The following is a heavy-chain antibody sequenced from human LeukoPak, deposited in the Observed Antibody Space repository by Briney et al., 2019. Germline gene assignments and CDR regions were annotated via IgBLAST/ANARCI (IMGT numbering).Heavy chain of an antibody. Sequence: PGGSLTLSCAASGFSSSTYDMIWIRPAPERGLEWVSHISSSLSDYRRYAESVRGRFTISRDNAKNSVYLEMNGLTKNDTGVYYCARGGRNDLRSWFDPWGQGNVVTVSS. CDR1: GFSSSTYD. D-gene: IGHD1-1*01. J-gene: IGHJ5*02. V-gene: IGHV3-11*06. CDR3: ARGGRNDLRSWFDP. CDR2: ISSSLSDYR.